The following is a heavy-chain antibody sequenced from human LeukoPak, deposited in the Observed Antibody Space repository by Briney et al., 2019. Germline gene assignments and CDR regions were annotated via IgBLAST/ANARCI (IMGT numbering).Heavy chain of an antibody. Sequence: TSETLSLTCTVSGGSISSYYWSWIRQPPGKGLEWIGYIYYSGGTNYNPSLKSRVTISVDASKNQFSLKLSSVTAADTAVYYCARGHNYYDSSGHDAFDIWGQGTMVTVSS. CDR1: GGSISSYY. J-gene: IGHJ3*02. V-gene: IGHV4-59*01. CDR2: IYYSGGT. D-gene: IGHD3-22*01. CDR3: ARGHNYYDSSGHDAFDI.